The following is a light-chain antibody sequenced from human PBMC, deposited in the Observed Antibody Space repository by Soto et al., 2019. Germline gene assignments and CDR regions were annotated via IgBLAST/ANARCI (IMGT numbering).Light chain of an antibody. J-gene: IGLJ1*01. V-gene: IGLV2-23*01. CDR2: EDT. CDR3: SSYTDFSTYV. CDR1: NSDLGSYNL. Sequence: QSVLTQPASVSGSPGQSITISCTGTNSDLGSYNLVSWYQQHPGKAPKLLIYEDTKRPSGASDRFSGSKSGNTASLTISSLQAEDEADYHCSSYTDFSTYVFGTGTKVTVL.